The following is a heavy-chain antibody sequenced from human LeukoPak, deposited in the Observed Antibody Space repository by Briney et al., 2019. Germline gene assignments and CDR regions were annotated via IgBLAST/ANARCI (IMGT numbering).Heavy chain of an antibody. V-gene: IGHV3-9*01. D-gene: IGHD6-19*01. CDR2: ISWNSGSL. Sequence: GGSLRLSCAASGFTFDDYAMHWVRQAPGKGLEWVSGISWNSGSLDYADSVKGRFTISRDNAKNSLYLQMNSLRTEDTASYYCAKAHSSGWYNHFDYWGQGILVTVSS. CDR1: GFTFDDYA. CDR3: AKAHSSGWYNHFDY. J-gene: IGHJ4*02.